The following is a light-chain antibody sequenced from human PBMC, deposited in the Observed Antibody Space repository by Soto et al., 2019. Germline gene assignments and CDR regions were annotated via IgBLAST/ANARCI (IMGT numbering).Light chain of an antibody. Sequence: DIQMTQSPSSLSASVGDRVTITCRASQSISTYLNCYQQKPEKAPNLLIYAASSLQSGVPSSFSGSGSGTDFTLTMSILQPEDFATYYCQQTYSTPLTFGPVTIVDIK. CDR2: AAS. CDR3: QQTYSTPLT. V-gene: IGKV1-39*01. CDR1: QSISTY. J-gene: IGKJ3*01.